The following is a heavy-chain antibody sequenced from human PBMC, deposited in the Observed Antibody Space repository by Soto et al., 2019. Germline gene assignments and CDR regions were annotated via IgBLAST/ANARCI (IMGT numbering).Heavy chain of an antibody. V-gene: IGHV1-18*01. Sequence: QVQLGQSGAEVKKPGASVKVSCKASGYTFTSYAISWVRQAPGQGLEWMGWIGAHNGNTKYAQKLQGRVPMTTGTSTSRAYLGPRSLRSDDTAVNYCARDYGVGSTFMWGQGTLVTVSS. J-gene: IGHJ1*01. CDR1: GYTFTSYA. D-gene: IGHD3-16*01. CDR2: IGAHNGNT. CDR3: ARDYGVGSTFM.